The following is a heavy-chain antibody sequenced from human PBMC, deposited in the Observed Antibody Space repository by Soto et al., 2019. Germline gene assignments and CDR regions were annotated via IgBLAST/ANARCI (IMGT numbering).Heavy chain of an antibody. CDR3: ARTGIAAAKGGDY. CDR1: GGSFSGYY. V-gene: IGHV4-34*01. CDR2: INHSGST. Sequence: QVQLQQWGAGLLKPSETLSLTCAVYGGSFSGYYWSWIRQPPGKGLEWIGEINHSGSTNYNPSLKSRVTMSVDTSKNQFSLKLSSVTAADTAVYYCARTGIAAAKGGDYWGQGTLVTVSS. J-gene: IGHJ4*02. D-gene: IGHD6-13*01.